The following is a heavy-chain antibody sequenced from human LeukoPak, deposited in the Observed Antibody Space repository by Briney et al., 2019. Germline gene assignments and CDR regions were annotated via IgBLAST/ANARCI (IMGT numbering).Heavy chain of an antibody. V-gene: IGHV4-59*01. CDR3: ARFKRADGWSYFDY. D-gene: IGHD6-19*01. CDR2: IHYSGST. J-gene: IGHJ4*02. Sequence: SETLSLTCAVYGGSFSGYYWSWIRQSPEKGLEWIGNIHYSGSTDQNPSLKSRVTISVDTSKNQFSLKLSSVTAADTAVYYCARFKRADGWSYFDYWGQGTLVTVSS. CDR1: GGSFSGYY.